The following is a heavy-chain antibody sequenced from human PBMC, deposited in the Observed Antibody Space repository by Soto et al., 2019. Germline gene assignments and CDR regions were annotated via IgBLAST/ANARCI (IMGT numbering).Heavy chain of an antibody. CDR3: ARDRPYDYVWGSYRFSAHAFDI. CDR2: ISTYNGNT. J-gene: IGHJ3*02. D-gene: IGHD3-16*02. CDR1: GYTFTSYG. Sequence: QVQLVQSGAEVKKPGASVKVSCKASGYTFTSYGISWVRQAPGQGLEWMGWISTYNGNTNYAQKLQGRVTMTTDTSTSTAYMELRSVRSDGTAVYYCARDRPYDYVWGSYRFSAHAFDIWGQGTMVTVSS. V-gene: IGHV1-18*04.